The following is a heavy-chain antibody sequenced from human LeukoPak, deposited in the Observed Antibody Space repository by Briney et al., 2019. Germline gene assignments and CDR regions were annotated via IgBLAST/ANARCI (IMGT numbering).Heavy chain of an antibody. J-gene: IGHJ4*02. D-gene: IGHD1-1*01. V-gene: IGHV3-23*01. CDR1: GFTFNNYV. Sequence: GGSLRLSCEGSGFTFNNYVMNWVRQAPGKGLEWVSGVSGRGSSTYYADSVKGRFTISRDNSQNTVYLQMKSLRAEDTAIYFCAKYTTPYYFDYWGQGILVNVSS. CDR3: AKYTTPYYFDY. CDR2: VSGRGSST.